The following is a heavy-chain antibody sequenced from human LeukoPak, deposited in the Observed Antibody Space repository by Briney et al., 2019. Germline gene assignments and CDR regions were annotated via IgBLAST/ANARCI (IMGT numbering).Heavy chain of an antibody. V-gene: IGHV3-21*01. CDR1: GFTFSNAW. J-gene: IGHJ4*03. CDR2: ISRNNTYI. D-gene: IGHD2-21*01. Sequence: PGGSLRLSCAASGFTFSNAWMSWVRQAPGEGLEGGSSISRNNTYIYYGDSLKGRFTIPRDNAEHSLFLQMNSLSPGHSGVYYFARAISDSRASFSDSWGPGTLVTVSS. CDR3: ARAISDSRASFSDS.